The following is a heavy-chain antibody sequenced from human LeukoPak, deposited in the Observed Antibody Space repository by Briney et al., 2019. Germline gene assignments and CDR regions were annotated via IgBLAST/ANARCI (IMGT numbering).Heavy chain of an antibody. CDR1: GGSFSGYY. Sequence: SETLSLTCPVYGGSFSGYYWSWIRQPPGKGLEWIGEINHSGSTNYNPSLKSRVTISVDTSKNQFSLKLSSVTAADTAVYYCARESVVVVPAAIRRGYYYYMDVWGKGTTVTVSS. D-gene: IGHD2-2*01. CDR3: ARESVVVVPAAIRRGYYYYMDV. V-gene: IGHV4-34*01. J-gene: IGHJ6*03. CDR2: INHSGST.